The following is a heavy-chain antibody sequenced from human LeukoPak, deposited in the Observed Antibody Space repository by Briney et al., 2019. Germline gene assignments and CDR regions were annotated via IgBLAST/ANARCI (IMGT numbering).Heavy chain of an antibody. D-gene: IGHD2/OR15-2a*01. Sequence: ASVKVSCKASGYTFTSYGISWVRQAPGQGLEWMGWISVYNGNTNYAQKLQGRVTMTTDTSTSTAYMELRSLRSDDTAVYYCARVPIFTGRLDIWGQGTMVTVSS. CDR2: ISVYNGNT. CDR3: ARVPIFTGRLDI. CDR1: GYTFTSYG. J-gene: IGHJ3*02. V-gene: IGHV1-18*01.